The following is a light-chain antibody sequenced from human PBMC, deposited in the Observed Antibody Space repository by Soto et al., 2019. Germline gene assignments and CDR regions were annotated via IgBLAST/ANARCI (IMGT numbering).Light chain of an antibody. CDR2: GAA. CDR3: HQSYSVPRT. CDR1: QNIFNY. Sequence: DIQMTQSPSSLSASVGDTVTITYRARQNIFNYLYWYQRKPGKEPELLIYGAASLKRGVPSRFSGSGSGTDFTLTITTLHPEDFATFYCHQSYSVPRTCGGGTKVEIK. V-gene: IGKV1-39*01. J-gene: IGKJ4*01.